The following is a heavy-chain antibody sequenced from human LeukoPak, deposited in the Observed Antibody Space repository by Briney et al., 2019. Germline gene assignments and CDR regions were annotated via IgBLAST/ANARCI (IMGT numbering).Heavy chain of an antibody. D-gene: IGHD3-16*01. CDR3: ARQLDYGSGSSYGMDV. CDR1: GGSFSGYY. CDR2: IYHSGST. J-gene: IGHJ6*02. Sequence: SETLSLTCAVYGGSFSGYYWGWIRQPPGKGLEWIGSIYHSGSTYYNPSLKSRVTMSVDTSKNQFSLTLSSVTAADTAVFYCARQLDYGSGSSYGMDVWGQGTTVTVSS. V-gene: IGHV4-34*01.